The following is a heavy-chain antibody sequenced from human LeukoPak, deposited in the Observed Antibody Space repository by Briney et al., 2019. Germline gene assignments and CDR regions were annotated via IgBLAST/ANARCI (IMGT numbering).Heavy chain of an antibody. CDR2: MNPNSGNT. CDR3: GRRGGDEFYYYYYYMDV. Sequence: GSLKVSCTASGYTFTSYDINWVRQATGQGLEWMGWMNPNSGNTGYAQKLQGRFTITRNNSINTVYMELNSLRSEDTAVYYCGRRGGDEFYYYYYYMDVWDKGTTVTVSS. CDR1: GYTFTSYD. J-gene: IGHJ6*03. V-gene: IGHV1-8*02. D-gene: IGHD2-21*02.